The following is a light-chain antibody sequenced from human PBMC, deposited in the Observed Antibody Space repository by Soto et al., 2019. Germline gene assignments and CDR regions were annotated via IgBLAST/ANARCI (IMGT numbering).Light chain of an antibody. J-gene: IGLJ3*02. Sequence: SVVTQPASVSGSAGQSITISCSGTMRDVGAYNIVSWYRQNPGTAPKLIIYEVRNRPSGISSRFSGSRSGNTASLTISGLQSEDEGNYYCSAYTARSTLVFGGGTKVTVL. CDR1: MRDVGAYNI. CDR3: SAYTARSTLV. CDR2: EVR. V-gene: IGLV2-14*01.